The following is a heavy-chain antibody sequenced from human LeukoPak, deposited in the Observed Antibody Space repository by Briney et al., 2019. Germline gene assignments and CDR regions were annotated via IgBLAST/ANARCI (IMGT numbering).Heavy chain of an antibody. V-gene: IGHV3-7*01. J-gene: IGHJ4*02. D-gene: IGHD3-9*01. CDR1: GFTFSSYS. CDR2: IKQDGSGI. Sequence: GGSLRLSCAASGFTFSSYSMNWVRQAPGKGLEWVANIKQDGSGISYVDSAKGRFTISRDSAKDSLYLQMNSLRVGDTAVYYCARGPQYFDLLTGYYLDGWGQGTLVTVSS. CDR3: ARGPQYFDLLTGYYLDG.